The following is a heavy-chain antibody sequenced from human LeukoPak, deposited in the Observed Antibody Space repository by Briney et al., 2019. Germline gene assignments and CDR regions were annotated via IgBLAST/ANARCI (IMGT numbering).Heavy chain of an antibody. Sequence: ASVKVSCKASGGTFSSYAISWVRQAPGQGLEWMGIINPSGGSTSYAQKFQGRVTMTRDTSTSTVYMELSSLRSEDTAVYYCARVPNYYDSSGYPYYFDYWGQGTLVTVSS. CDR2: INPSGGST. V-gene: IGHV1-46*01. D-gene: IGHD3-22*01. CDR1: GGTFSSYA. J-gene: IGHJ4*02. CDR3: ARVPNYYDSSGYPYYFDY.